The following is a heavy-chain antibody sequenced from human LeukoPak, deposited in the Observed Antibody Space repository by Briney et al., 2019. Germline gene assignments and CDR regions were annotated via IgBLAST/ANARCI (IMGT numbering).Heavy chain of an antibody. CDR3: ARYVGPNIAVAGSDF. CDR2: ITSRSKYI. CDR1: GFTFSTYD. Sequence: PGGSLRLSCSASGFTFSTYDMNWVRQAPGKGLEWVLSITSRSKYIYYAGSVKGRFTISRDNANNLLFLQMDSLRDEDTAVYYCARYVGPNIAVAGSDFWGQGTLVTVSS. V-gene: IGHV3-21*01. J-gene: IGHJ4*02. D-gene: IGHD6-19*01.